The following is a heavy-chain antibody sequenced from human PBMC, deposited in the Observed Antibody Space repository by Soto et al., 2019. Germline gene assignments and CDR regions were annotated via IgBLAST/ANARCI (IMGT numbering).Heavy chain of an antibody. Sequence: SVKVSCKASGGSFKNYAIDWVRQAPGQGLEWMGRIIPIFGTSGYARKFRDRVTITADESSTTVFMDLNSMTYDDTALYFCASASQGGYALHWGHGTLVTVSS. D-gene: IGHD5-12*01. CDR2: IIPIFGTS. V-gene: IGHV1-69*13. J-gene: IGHJ4*01. CDR1: GGSFKNYA. CDR3: ASASQGGYALH.